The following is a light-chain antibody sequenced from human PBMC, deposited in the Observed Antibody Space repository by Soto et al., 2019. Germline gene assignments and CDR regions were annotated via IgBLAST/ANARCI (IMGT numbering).Light chain of an antibody. CDR3: CSYTRGGTLI. V-gene: IGLV2-14*01. CDR1: SGDIGDYNY. J-gene: IGLJ1*01. Sequence: QSALTQPASVSGSPGQSITISCVGTSGDIGDYNYVSWYQQHPGKVPKVIIYDVSNRPSGGSYRFSGTKSGNTASLTVSGLQDEDEADYYCCSYTRGGTLIFGTGTKLTVL. CDR2: DVS.